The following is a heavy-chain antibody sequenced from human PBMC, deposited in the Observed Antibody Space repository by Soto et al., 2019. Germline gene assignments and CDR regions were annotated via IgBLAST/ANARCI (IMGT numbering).Heavy chain of an antibody. J-gene: IGHJ6*02. Sequence: GASVKVSWRASGYTFTSYAMHWVRQAPGQRLEWMGWINAGNGNTKYSQKFQGRVTITRDTSASTAYMELSSLRSEDTAVYYCARVSSIAARLYYYYGMDVWGQGTTVTVSS. D-gene: IGHD6-6*01. CDR3: ARVSSIAARLYYYYGMDV. CDR2: INAGNGNT. V-gene: IGHV1-3*01. CDR1: GYTFTSYA.